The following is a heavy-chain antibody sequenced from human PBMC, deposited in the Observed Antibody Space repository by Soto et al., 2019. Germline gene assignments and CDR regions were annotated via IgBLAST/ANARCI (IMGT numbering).Heavy chain of an antibody. CDR2: VYYSGST. V-gene: IGHV4-39*01. Sequence: SETLSLTCPFSDGSISSSSHYLGLLHQAPLEGLEWIGSVYYSGSTYYNPSLKSRVSVLVDMSRNQFSLKLSSVTAADTAVYYCARQNTVAGIHYYYGMDVWGQGTTVTVSS. CDR1: DGSISSSSHY. D-gene: IGHD6-19*01. CDR3: ARQNTVAGIHYYYGMDV. J-gene: IGHJ6*02.